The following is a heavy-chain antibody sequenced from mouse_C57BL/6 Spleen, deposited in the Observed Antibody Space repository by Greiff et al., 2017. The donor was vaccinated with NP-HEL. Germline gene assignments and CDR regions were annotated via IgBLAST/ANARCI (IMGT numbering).Heavy chain of an antibody. CDR3: AREGVITTVVASWYFDV. V-gene: IGHV1-80*01. Sequence: VQLQQSGAELVKPGASVKISCKASGYAFSSYWMNWVKQRPGKGLEWIGQIYPGDGDTNYNGKFKGKATLTADKSSSTAYMQLSSLTSEDSAVYFCAREGVITTVVASWYFDVWGTGTTVTVSS. J-gene: IGHJ1*03. CDR1: GYAFSSYW. D-gene: IGHD1-1*01. CDR2: IYPGDGDT.